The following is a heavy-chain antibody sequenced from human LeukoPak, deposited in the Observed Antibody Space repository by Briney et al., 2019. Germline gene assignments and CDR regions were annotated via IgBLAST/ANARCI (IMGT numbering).Heavy chain of an antibody. Sequence: SVMVSCKTSGGTFGSYVISWVRQAPGQGLDWMGGILPIFGTADYAQKFQGRVTITADESTNTAYMELKSLTSEDTAVYYCARDRGGLDPWGQGTLVTVSS. CDR1: GGTFGSYV. V-gene: IGHV1-69*13. CDR2: ILPIFGTA. CDR3: ARDRGGLDP. J-gene: IGHJ5*02. D-gene: IGHD4-23*01.